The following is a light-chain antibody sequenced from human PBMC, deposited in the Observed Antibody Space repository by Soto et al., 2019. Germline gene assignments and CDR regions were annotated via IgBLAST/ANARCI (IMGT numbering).Light chain of an antibody. CDR1: SSNIGGNS. J-gene: IGLJ1*01. V-gene: IGLV2-14*01. CDR3: SSYTSTRTHV. CDR2: EVS. Sequence: QSVLTQPPSVSAAPGQKVTISCSGSSSNIGGNSVSWYQQLPGTAPKLLIYEVSTRPSGVSDRFSGSKSGNTASLTISGLQAEDEADYYCSSYTSTRTHVFGTGTKVTVL.